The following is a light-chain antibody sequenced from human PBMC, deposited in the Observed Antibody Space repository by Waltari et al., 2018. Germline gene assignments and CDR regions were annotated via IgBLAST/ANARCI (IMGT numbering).Light chain of an antibody. V-gene: IGLV1-47*01. Sequence: ISCSGSSSNIGSNYVYWYQQLPGTAPKLLIHTDNQRPSGVPDRFSASKSGASASLAISGLRSDDEADYYCAAWDDSLTGRVFGGGTKLTVL. CDR1: SSNIGSNY. J-gene: IGLJ3*02. CDR3: AAWDDSLTGRV. CDR2: TDN.